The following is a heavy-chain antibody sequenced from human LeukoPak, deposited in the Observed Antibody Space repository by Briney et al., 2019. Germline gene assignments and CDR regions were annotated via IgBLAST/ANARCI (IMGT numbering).Heavy chain of an antibody. CDR1: GGSISSSSYY. V-gene: IGHV4-39*01. CDR3: ARRGTVTTGGYFDY. D-gene: IGHD4-17*01. CDR2: IYYSGST. Sequence: PSETLSLTRTVSGGSISSSSYYWGWIRQPPGKGLEWIGSIYYSGSTYYNPSLKSRVTISVDTSKNQFSLKLSSVTAADTAVYYCARRGTVTTGGYFDYWGQGTLVTVSS. J-gene: IGHJ4*02.